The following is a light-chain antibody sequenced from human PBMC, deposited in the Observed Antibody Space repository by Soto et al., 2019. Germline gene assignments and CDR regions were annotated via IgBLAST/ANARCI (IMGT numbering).Light chain of an antibody. CDR1: SRDIGGYNY. V-gene: IGLV2-14*01. CDR2: EVG. J-gene: IGLJ1*01. Sequence: QSALTQPASVSGSPGQSITISCTGTSRDIGGYNYVSWYQQHPGKAPKLMIYEVGNRPSGVSNRFSASKSGNTASLTISGLQAEDEADYYCSSFTSTSTPYVFGTGTKLTVL. CDR3: SSFTSTSTPYV.